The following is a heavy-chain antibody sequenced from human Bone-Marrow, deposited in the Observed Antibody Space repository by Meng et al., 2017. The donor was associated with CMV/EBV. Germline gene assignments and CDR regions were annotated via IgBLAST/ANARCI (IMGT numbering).Heavy chain of an antibody. CDR1: GFTVSSNY. Sequence: GESLKISCAASGFTVSSNYMSWVRQAPGKGLEWVSVIYSGGSTYYADYVKGRFTISRDNSKNTLYLQMNSLRAEDTALYYCARDPNRSGSKGYFQHWGQGTLVTVSS. CDR3: ARDPNRSGSKGYFQH. V-gene: IGHV3-66*02. J-gene: IGHJ1*01. D-gene: IGHD3-22*01. CDR2: IYSGGST.